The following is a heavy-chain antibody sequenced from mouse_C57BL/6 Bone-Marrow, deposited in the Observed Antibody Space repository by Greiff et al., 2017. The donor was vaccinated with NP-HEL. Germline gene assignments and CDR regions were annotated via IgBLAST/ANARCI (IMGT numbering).Heavy chain of an antibody. CDR1: GYTFTDYE. J-gene: IGHJ2*01. CDR3: TRNYGLSYFDY. V-gene: IGHV1-15*01. Sequence: QVQLQQSGAELVRPGASVTLSCKASGYTFTDYEMHWVKQTPVHGLEWIGAIDPETGGTAYNQKFKGKAILTADKSSSTAYMELRSLTSEDSAVYYCTRNYGLSYFDYWGQGTTLTVSS. CDR2: IDPETGGT. D-gene: IGHD1-1*02.